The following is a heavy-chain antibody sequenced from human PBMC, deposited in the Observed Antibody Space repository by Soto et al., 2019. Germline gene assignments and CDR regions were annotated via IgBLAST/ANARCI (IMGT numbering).Heavy chain of an antibody. CDR3: ARADYYYSGGFDS. V-gene: IGHV4-59*01. CDR2: IYHSGST. CDR1: GGSISSYY. J-gene: IGHJ4*02. D-gene: IGHD3-10*01. Sequence: SETLSLTCSVSGGSISSYYWTWIRQPPGKGLEWIGHIYHSGSTNYNPSLKSRVTISVYTSKNQFSLRLSSVTAADTAVYYCARADYYYSGGFDSWGQGTLVTVSS.